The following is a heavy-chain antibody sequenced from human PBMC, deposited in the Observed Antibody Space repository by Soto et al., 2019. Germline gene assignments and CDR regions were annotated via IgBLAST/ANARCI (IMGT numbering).Heavy chain of an antibody. D-gene: IGHD2-15*01. CDR1: GGSISSYY. J-gene: IGHJ4*02. Sequence: SETLSLTCTVSGGSISSYYWSWIRQPPGKGLEWIGYTYYSGSTNYNPSLKSRVTISVDTSKNQFSLKLSSVTAADTAVYYCARVRYCSGGSCYPYYFDYWGQGTLVTVSS. CDR3: ARVRYCSGGSCYPYYFDY. CDR2: TYYSGST. V-gene: IGHV4-59*01.